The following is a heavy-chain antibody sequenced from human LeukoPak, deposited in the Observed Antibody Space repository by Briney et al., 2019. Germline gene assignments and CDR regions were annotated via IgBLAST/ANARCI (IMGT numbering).Heavy chain of an antibody. Sequence: SETLSLTCSVSGGSVNSGRLYWTWIRQPPGKGLEWIGYIYYSGSTNYNPSLKSRVSISVDTSKNQFSLKLSSVTAADTAVYDCARTGSTVTMLYPFDYLVQGTLVTVSS. D-gene: IGHD4-17*01. CDR3: ARTGSTVTMLYPFDY. J-gene: IGHJ4*02. CDR2: IYYSGST. V-gene: IGHV4-61*01. CDR1: GGSVNSGRLY.